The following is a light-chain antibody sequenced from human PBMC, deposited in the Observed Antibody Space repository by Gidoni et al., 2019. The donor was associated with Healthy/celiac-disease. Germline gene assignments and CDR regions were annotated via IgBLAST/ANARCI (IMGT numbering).Light chain of an antibody. Sequence: DIVLTQSPGTLSLSPGERATLSCRASQSVSSSYLAWYQQKPGQAPRLLIYGASSRATGIPDRFSGSGSGTDFTLTISRLEPEDFAVYYCQQYGTFGQXTKVEIK. CDR3: QQYGT. CDR2: GAS. CDR1: QSVSSSY. J-gene: IGKJ1*01. V-gene: IGKV3-20*01.